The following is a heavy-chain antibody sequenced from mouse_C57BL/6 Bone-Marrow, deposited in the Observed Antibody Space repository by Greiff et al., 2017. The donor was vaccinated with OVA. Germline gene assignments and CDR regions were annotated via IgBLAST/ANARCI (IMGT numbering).Heavy chain of an antibody. D-gene: IGHD2-5*01. Sequence: QVQLQQSGAELVKPGASVKLSCKASGYTFTEYTIHWVKQRSGQGLEWIGWFYPGSGSITYNEKFKSKATLTVDTSSSTAYMQLSSLTSEDSAVYYCAGSNYSAWFAYWGQGTLVTVSA. CDR3: AGSNYSAWFAY. CDR1: GYTFTEYT. CDR2: FYPGSGSI. V-gene: IGHV1-62-2*01. J-gene: IGHJ3*01.